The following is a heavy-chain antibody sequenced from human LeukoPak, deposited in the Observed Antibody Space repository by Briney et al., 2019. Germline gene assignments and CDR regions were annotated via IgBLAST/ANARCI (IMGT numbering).Heavy chain of an antibody. CDR2: ISYDGSNK. D-gene: IGHD3-10*01. Sequence: GRSLRLSCAASGFTFSSYGMHWVRQAPGKGLEWVAVISYDGSNKYYADSVKGRFTISRDNSKHTLYLQMNSLRAEDTAVYYCAKEMLLWFGELDYYGMDVWGKGTTVTVSS. CDR1: GFTFSSYG. CDR3: AKEMLLWFGELDYYGMDV. J-gene: IGHJ6*04. V-gene: IGHV3-30*18.